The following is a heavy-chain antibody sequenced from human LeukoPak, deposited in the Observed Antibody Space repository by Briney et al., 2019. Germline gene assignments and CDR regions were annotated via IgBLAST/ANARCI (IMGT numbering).Heavy chain of an antibody. CDR1: GLTFSSSS. V-gene: IGHV3-21*01. Sequence: EGSLRLSCAASGLTFSSSSMNWVRQAPGKGLEWVSSISSSSNYMYYTDSVKGRFTIFRDNAENSLYLQMNSLRIEDTAVYYCARGLISSGYSPYFDYWGQGTLVTVSS. D-gene: IGHD3-22*01. J-gene: IGHJ4*02. CDR3: ARGLISSGYSPYFDY. CDR2: ISSSSNYM.